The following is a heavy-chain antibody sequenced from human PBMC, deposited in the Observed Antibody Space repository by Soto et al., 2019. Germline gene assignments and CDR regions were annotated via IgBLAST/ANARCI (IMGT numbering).Heavy chain of an antibody. D-gene: IGHD3-22*01. Sequence: SETLSLTCTVSGGSISTDGYNWSWIRQTPGKGLEWIGYLYYSGTSFYNPSLKSRITISGDTSKNQFSLSLTFVTAGDTAVYFCARGPAHFDTNGYAYWLDYWGQGIPVTVSS. CDR3: ARGPAHFDTNGYAYWLDY. V-gene: IGHV4-30-4*01. CDR2: LYYSGTS. J-gene: IGHJ4*02. CDR1: GGSISTDGYN.